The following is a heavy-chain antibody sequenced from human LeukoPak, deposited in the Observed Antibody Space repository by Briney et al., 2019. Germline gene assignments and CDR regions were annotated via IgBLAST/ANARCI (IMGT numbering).Heavy chain of an antibody. D-gene: IGHD3-10*01. CDR2: ISGSGGST. J-gene: IGHJ4*02. Sequence: GGSMRLSCAASGFTFDDYAMSWVRQAPGKGLEWVSAISGSGGSTYYADSVKGRFTISRDNSKNTLYLQMNSLRAEDTAVYYCAKVTTMVRGALDYWGQGTLVTVSS. CDR3: AKVTTMVRGALDY. V-gene: IGHV3-23*01. CDR1: GFTFDDYA.